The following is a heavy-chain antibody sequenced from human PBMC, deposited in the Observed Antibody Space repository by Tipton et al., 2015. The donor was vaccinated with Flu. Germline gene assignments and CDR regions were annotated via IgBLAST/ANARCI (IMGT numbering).Heavy chain of an antibody. J-gene: IGHJ4*02. CDR3: ATTTYYYGSGSHDY. Sequence: TLSLTCTISGDSISSDYYWGWIRQPPGKGLQWIGNIFRTGNTYRNPSLKSRVTISIDTSKNQFSLKVFSVTAADTAVYYCATTTYYYGSGSHDYWGQGTLVTVSS. CDR1: GDSISSDYY. V-gene: IGHV4-38-2*02. CDR2: IFRTGNT. D-gene: IGHD3-10*01.